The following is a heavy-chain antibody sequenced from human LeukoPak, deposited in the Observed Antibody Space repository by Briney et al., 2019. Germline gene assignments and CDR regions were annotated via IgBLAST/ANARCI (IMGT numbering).Heavy chain of an antibody. CDR3: ARGKSKGIDY. Sequence: SETLSLTCAVYGGSFSGYYWSWIRQPPGKGLEWIGEINHSGSTNYNPSLKGRVTISVDTSKNQFSLKLSSVTAADTAVYYCARGKSKGIDYWGQGTLVTVSS. J-gene: IGHJ4*02. D-gene: IGHD3-10*01. CDR2: INHSGST. V-gene: IGHV4-34*01. CDR1: GGSFSGYY.